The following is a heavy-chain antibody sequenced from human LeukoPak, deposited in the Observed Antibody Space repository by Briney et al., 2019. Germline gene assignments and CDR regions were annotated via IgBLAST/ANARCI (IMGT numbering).Heavy chain of an antibody. CDR1: GGSFSGFY. D-gene: IGHD6-6*01. CDR2: INHRGST. V-gene: IGHV4-34*01. CDR3: ARVLTSSSSSQGDY. Sequence: SETLSLTCAVYGGSFSGFYWSWIRDPQGEGLEWVGEINHRGSTNYNPSLNSRVTISVDTSKNQLSLKLSSVTAADTAVYYCARVLTSSSSSQGDYWGQGTLVTVSS. J-gene: IGHJ4*02.